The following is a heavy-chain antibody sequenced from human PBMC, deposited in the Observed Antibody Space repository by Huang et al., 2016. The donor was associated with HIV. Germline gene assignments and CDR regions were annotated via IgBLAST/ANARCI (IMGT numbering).Heavy chain of an antibody. D-gene: IGHD3-3*01. CDR3: AKDLTYTFGRHFDY. V-gene: IGHV3-30*02. CDR2: IRYDGNNY. CDR1: GFTFGSFG. Sequence: QVQLVESGGGVVQPGGSLRLSCSASGFTFGSFGRHWVRQAPGKVLEWVAFIRYDGNNYYYADSGGGRFTISRDNSKDTLYLQMNRLRPDDSAVYYCAKDLTYTFGRHFDYWGRGTLVTVSS. J-gene: IGHJ4*02.